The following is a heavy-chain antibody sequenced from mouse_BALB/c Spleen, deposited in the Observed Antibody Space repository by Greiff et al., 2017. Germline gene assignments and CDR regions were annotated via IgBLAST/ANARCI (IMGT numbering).Heavy chain of an antibody. Sequence: QVQLQQSGAELVRPGSSVKISCKASGYAFSSYWMNWVKQRPGQGLEWIGQIYPGDGDTNYNGKFKGKATLTADKSSSTAYMQLSSLTSEDSAVDFCARGSSGYVNAMDYWGQGTSVTVSS. D-gene: IGHD3-1*01. CDR1: GYAFSSYW. V-gene: IGHV1-80*01. CDR3: ARGSSGYVNAMDY. CDR2: IYPGDGDT. J-gene: IGHJ4*01.